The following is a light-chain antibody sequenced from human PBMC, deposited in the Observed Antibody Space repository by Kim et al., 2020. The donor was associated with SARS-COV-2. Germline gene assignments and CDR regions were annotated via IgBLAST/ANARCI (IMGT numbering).Light chain of an antibody. V-gene: IGLV3-21*04. CDR1: NIGSKS. CDR2: YDS. Sequence: SYELTQPPSVSVAPGKTAGITCGGNNIGSKSVQWYQQKPGQAPVLVIYYDSDRPSGIPERFSGSSSGNTATLTISGVEAGDEADYYCQVWDRSAGGVFG. J-gene: IGLJ1*01. CDR3: QVWDRSAGGV.